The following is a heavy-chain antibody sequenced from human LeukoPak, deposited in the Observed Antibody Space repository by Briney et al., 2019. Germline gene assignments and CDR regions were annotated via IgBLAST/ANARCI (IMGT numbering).Heavy chain of an antibody. CDR3: XTQLGSDAFDI. J-gene: IGHJ3*02. CDR1: GGSISSSNW. Sequence: SETLSLTCAVSGGSISSSNWWSWVRQPPGKGLEWTGEIYHSGSTNYNPSLKSRVTISVDKSKNQFSLKLSSVTAADTAVYYCXTQLGSDAFDIWGQGTMVTVSS. V-gene: IGHV4-4*02. CDR2: IYHSGST. D-gene: IGHD7-27*01.